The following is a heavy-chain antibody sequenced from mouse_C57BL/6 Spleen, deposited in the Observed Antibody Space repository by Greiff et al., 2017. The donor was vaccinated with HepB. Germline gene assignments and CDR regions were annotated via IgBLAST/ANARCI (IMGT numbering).Heavy chain of an antibody. CDR3: ARWLGLAWFAY. J-gene: IGHJ3*01. D-gene: IGHD3-3*01. CDR2: IYPKDGSS. Sequence: VQLQQSDAELVKPGASVKISCKVSGYTFTDHTIHWMKQRPEQGLEWIGNIYPKDGSSKYNETFTGKATLTADKSSSTAYMQLNSLTSEDSAVYFCARWLGLAWFAYWGQGTLVTVSA. CDR1: GYTFTDHT. V-gene: IGHV1-78*01.